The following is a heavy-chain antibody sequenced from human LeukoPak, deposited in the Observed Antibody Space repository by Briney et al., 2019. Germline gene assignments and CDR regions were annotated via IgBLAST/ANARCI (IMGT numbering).Heavy chain of an antibody. CDR1: GGAFSSYA. V-gene: IGHV1-69*04. D-gene: IGHD6-13*01. CDR2: IIPILGIA. CDR3: ARVAAPNWFDP. Sequence: VASVKVSCKASGGAFSSYAISWVRQAPGQGLGWMGRIIPILGIANYAQKFQGRVTITADKSTSTAYMELSSLRSEDTAVYYCARVAAPNWFDPWGQGTLVTVSS. J-gene: IGHJ5*02.